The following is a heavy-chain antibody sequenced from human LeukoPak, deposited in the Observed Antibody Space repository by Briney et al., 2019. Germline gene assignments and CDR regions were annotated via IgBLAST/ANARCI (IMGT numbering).Heavy chain of an antibody. J-gene: IGHJ4*02. CDR1: GFTFSSYG. CDR2: IWYDGSNK. Sequence: GRSLRLSCAASGFTFSSYGMHWVRQAPGKGLEWVAVIWYDGSNKYYADSVKGRFTISRDNSKNTLYLQMNSLRAEDTAVYYCARDQARATGHPDYWGQGTLVTVSS. V-gene: IGHV3-33*01. CDR3: ARDQARATGHPDY.